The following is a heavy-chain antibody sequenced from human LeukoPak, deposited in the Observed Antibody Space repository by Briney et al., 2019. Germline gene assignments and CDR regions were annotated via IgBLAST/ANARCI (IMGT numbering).Heavy chain of an antibody. CDR3: VREGSVNTFDI. J-gene: IGHJ3*02. CDR2: ISADGGNT. CDR1: GATFSSFA. D-gene: IGHD2-15*01. V-gene: IGHV3-64*05. Sequence: GGSLRLSCSASGATFSSFAMHWVRHAPGKRLKSASAISADGGNTYYADSSKGRFTISRDNSKNSLYFQISSLIIEYTAVYYCVREGSVNTFDIWGQGTVVTVSS.